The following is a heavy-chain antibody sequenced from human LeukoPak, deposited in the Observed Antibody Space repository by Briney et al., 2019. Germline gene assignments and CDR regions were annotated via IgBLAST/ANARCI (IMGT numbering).Heavy chain of an antibody. V-gene: IGHV4-39*07. D-gene: IGHD1-26*01. Sequence: SETLSLTCIVSGGSISSNSYYWGWVRQPPGKGLEWIGEIYHSGSTNYNPSLKSRVTTSVDKSKNQFSLKLSSVTAADTAVYYCAAIVGATWGLDYWGQGTLVTVSS. CDR2: IYHSGST. CDR3: AAIVGATWGLDY. J-gene: IGHJ4*02. CDR1: GGSISSNSYY.